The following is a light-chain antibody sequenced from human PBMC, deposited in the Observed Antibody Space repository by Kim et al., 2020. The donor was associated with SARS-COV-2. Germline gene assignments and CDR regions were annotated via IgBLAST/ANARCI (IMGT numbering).Light chain of an antibody. CDR3: SSWDRSLGAWV. V-gene: IGLV10-54*04. CDR1: SNNVGDQG. CDR2: RNN. Sequence: QTAPLTCTGDSNNVGDQGATWLQQHQGHPPKLLSYRNNNRPSGISERFSASRSGNTASLTITGLQPDDETDYYCSSWDRSLGAWVFGGGTQLTVL. J-gene: IGLJ3*02.